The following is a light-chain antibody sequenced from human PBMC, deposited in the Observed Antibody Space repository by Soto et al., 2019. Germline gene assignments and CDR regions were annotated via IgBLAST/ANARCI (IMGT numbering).Light chain of an antibody. Sequence: SALTQPASMSGSPGQSITISCTGTGSDVGLYNLVSWYQHLPGKAPKLIIYEVNERPSGISDRFSGSKSGNTASLTISGLRDEDEADYYCCSYVGSSILMFGGGTKLTVL. V-gene: IGLV2-23*02. CDR1: GSDVGLYNL. CDR2: EVN. J-gene: IGLJ3*02. CDR3: CSYVGSSILM.